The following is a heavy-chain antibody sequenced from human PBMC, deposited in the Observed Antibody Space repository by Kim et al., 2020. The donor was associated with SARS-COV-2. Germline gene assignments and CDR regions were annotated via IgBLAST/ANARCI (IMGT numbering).Heavy chain of an antibody. J-gene: IGHJ4*02. D-gene: IGHD6-25*01. CDR3: ARALRAAGGSFVGFDY. V-gene: IGHV3-72*01. CDR1: GFTFSDHY. Sequence: GGSLRLSCAASGFTFSDHYMDWVRQAPGKGLEWVGRSRNKANSYTTEYAASVKGRFTISRDDSENSLYLQMNSLKTEDTAVYYCARALRAAGGSFVGFDYWGQGTLVTVSS. CDR2: SRNKANSYTT.